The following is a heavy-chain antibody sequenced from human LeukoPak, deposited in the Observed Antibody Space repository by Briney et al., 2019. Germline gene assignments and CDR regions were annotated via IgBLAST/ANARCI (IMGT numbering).Heavy chain of an antibody. CDR2: ISSSGSTI. D-gene: IGHD2-15*01. J-gene: IGHJ6*03. V-gene: IGHV3-48*03. CDR1: GFTFSSYE. CDR3: AREGCSGGSCPLYYYYMDV. Sequence: PGGSLRLSCAASGFTFSSYEMNWVRQAPGKGLEWVSYISSSGSTIYYADSVKGRFTISRDNAKNSLYLQMNSLRAEDTAVYYCAREGCSGGSCPLYYYYMDVWGKGTTVTVSS.